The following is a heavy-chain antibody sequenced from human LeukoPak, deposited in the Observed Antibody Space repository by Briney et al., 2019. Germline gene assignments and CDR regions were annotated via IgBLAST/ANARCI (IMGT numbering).Heavy chain of an antibody. D-gene: IGHD1-26*01. CDR2: ISAYNGNT. J-gene: IGHJ6*03. CDR3: ARANSGSYYYYYMDV. CDR1: GYNFISYG. V-gene: IGHV1-18*01. Sequence: ASVKVSCKTSGYNFISYGFSWLRQAPGQGLEWMGWISAYNGNTNYAQKLQGRVTMTTDTSTSTAYMELRSLRSDDTAVHYCARANSGSYYYYYMDVWGKGTTVTVSS.